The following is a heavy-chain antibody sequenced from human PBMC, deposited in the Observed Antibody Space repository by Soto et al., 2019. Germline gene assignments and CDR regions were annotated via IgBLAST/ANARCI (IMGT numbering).Heavy chain of an antibody. CDR3: ATDLSYSGCYAY. V-gene: IGHV1-24*01. D-gene: IGHD1-26*01. CDR2: FDPEDGET. J-gene: IGHJ4*02. CDR1: GYTLTELS. Sequence: ASVNVSCKVSGYTLTELSMHWVRQAPGKGLEWMGGFDPEDGETIYAQKFQGRVTMTEDTSTDTAYMELSSLRSEDTAVYYCATDLSYSGCYAYWGQGSLVTVHS.